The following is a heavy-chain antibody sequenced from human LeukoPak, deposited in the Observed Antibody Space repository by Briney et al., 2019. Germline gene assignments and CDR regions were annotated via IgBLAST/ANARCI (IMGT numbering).Heavy chain of an antibody. CDR1: GGSISSYY. Sequence: SEPPSLTCTVSGGSISSYYWSWIRQPPGKGLERIGYIYYSGSTNYNPSLKSRVTISVDTSKNQFSLKLSSVTAADTAVYYCARARGTYYDILTGYYPPPLFDYWGQGTLVTVSS. J-gene: IGHJ4*02. CDR2: IYYSGST. V-gene: IGHV4-59*01. D-gene: IGHD3-9*01. CDR3: ARARGTYYDILTGYYPPPLFDY.